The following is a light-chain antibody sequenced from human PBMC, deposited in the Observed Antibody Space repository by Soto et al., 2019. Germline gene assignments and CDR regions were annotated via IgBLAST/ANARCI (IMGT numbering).Light chain of an antibody. V-gene: IGLV2-11*01. J-gene: IGLJ1*01. Sequence: QSALTQPRSVSGSPGQSVTISCTGTSSDVGGYNYVPWYQQHPGKAPKLMIYDVSKRPSGVPDRFSGSKSGNTASLTISGLQAEDEADYYCCSYAGRYTYVFGTGTKLTVL. CDR1: SSDVGGYNY. CDR3: CSYAGRYTYV. CDR2: DVS.